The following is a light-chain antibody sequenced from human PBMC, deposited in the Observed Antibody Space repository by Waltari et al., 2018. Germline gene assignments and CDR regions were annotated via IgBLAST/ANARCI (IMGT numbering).Light chain of an antibody. Sequence: DIVLTQSPDSLAVSLGERATINCKSSQSLLYSSVNKNCLAWYQQKAGQPPKLLIYWGSTREPGVPDQFSGSGSGTDFTLTISGLQTEDVAVYYCQQYCSSPLTFGGGTKVEIK. J-gene: IGKJ4*01. CDR1: QSLLYSSVNKNC. CDR2: WGS. CDR3: QQYCSSPLT. V-gene: IGKV4-1*01.